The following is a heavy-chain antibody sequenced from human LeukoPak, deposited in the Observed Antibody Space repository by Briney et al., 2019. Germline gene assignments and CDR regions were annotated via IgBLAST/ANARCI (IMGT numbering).Heavy chain of an antibody. J-gene: IGHJ4*02. CDR2: FHPEDGET. Sequence: ASVKVSCKVSGYTVTELSMHWVRQSPGKGLEGMGGFHPEDGETIYAQKFQGRVTMTEDTSTDTAYMELSSLRSEDTAVYYCATLATTSLPFDYWGQGTLVTVSS. V-gene: IGHV1-24*01. CDR1: GYTVTELS. D-gene: IGHD1-1*01. CDR3: ATLATTSLPFDY.